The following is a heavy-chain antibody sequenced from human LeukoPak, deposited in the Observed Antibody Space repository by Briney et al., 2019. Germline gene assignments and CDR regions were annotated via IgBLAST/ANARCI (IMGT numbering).Heavy chain of an antibody. V-gene: IGHV3-48*04. J-gene: IGHJ4*02. CDR1: GFTFSGYS. CDR2: IGTSDDNI. D-gene: IGHD6-19*01. CDR3: ARPRGIAVAIPDY. Sequence: PGGSLTLSCEASGFTFSGYSMNWVRQAPGKGLEWVSYIGTSDDNIYYADSVKGRFTISRDNTKNSVYLQMNSLRAEDTAIYYCARPRGIAVAIPDYWGQGTLVTVSS.